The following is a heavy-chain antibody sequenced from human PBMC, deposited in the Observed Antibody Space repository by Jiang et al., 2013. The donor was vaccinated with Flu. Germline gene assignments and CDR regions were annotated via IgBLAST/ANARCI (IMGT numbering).Heavy chain of an antibody. CDR2: IYYSGST. D-gene: IGHD3-10*01. V-gene: IGHV4-39*01. CDR3: ARRPLGRSGWFDP. J-gene: IGHJ5*02. CDR1: GGSISSSSYY. Sequence: SLTCTVSGGSISSSSYYWGWIRQPPGKGLEWIGSIYYSGSTYYNPSLKSRVTISVDTSKNQFSLKLSSVTAADTAVYYCARRPLGRSGWFDPWGQGTLVTVSS.